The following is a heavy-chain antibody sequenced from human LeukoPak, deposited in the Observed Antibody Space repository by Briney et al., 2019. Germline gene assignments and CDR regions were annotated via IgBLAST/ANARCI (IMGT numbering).Heavy chain of an antibody. CDR1: GYTFTSYG. D-gene: IGHD3-10*01. J-gene: IGHJ5*02. Sequence: ASVKVSCKASGYTFTSYGISWVRQAPGQGLEWMGWISAYNGNTNYAQKLQGRVTMTTDTSTSTAYMELRSLRSDDTAVYYCARVYYYGSGRPHTPGTNWFDPWGQGTLVTVSS. V-gene: IGHV1-18*01. CDR3: ARVYYYGSGRPHTPGTNWFDP. CDR2: ISAYNGNT.